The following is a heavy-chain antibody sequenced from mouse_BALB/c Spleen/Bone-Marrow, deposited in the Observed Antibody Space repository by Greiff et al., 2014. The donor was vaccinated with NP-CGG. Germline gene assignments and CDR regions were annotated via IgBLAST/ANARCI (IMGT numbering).Heavy chain of an antibody. CDR2: IWADGST. CDR3: ARITTGTGAMDY. D-gene: IGHD1-2*01. V-gene: IGHV2-9*02. J-gene: IGHJ4*01. CDR1: GFSLTNYG. Sequence: QVQLKQSGPGLVAPSQSLSITCTVSGFSLTNYGVHWVRQPPGKGLEWLGVIWADGSTNYNSALMSRLSISKDNSKSQVFFKMNSLQTDDTAMYYCARITTGTGAMDYWGQGTSVTVSS.